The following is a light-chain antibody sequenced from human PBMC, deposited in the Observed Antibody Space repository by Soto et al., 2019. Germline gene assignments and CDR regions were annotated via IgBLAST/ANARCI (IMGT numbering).Light chain of an antibody. CDR1: QSVSSN. V-gene: IGKV3-15*01. CDR2: GAS. Sequence: EVVMTQSPATLSVSPGERATLSCRASQSVSSNLAWYQQKPGQAPRLLIDGASTRATGIPARLSGSRSGTEFTLTISSLQSEDFAVYYCQQYNDWPRTFGQGTKVEI. J-gene: IGKJ1*01. CDR3: QQYNDWPRT.